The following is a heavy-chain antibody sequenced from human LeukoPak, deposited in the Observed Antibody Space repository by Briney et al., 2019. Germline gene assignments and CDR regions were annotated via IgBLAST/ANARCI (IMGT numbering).Heavy chain of an antibody. V-gene: IGHV3-20*04. Sequence: GGSLRLSCAASGFRFDDYGMSWVRQAPGKGLEWVSGTNWNGVSTAYTDSVKGRFTISRDNVKNSLYLQMNSLKAEDAALYFCAREGAAMYYYDSSGSYYPKPFDSWGQGTLVTVSS. D-gene: IGHD3-22*01. CDR2: TNWNGVST. CDR1: GFRFDDYG. J-gene: IGHJ4*02. CDR3: AREGAAMYYYDSSGSYYPKPFDS.